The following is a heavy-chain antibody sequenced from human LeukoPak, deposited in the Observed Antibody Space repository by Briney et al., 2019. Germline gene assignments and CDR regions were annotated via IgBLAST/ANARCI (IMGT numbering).Heavy chain of an antibody. J-gene: IGHJ4*02. CDR2: ISTSSTNVM. V-gene: IGHV3-48*04. CDR1: GFTFSTYH. Sequence: GGSLRLSCAASGFTFSTYHMNWVRQAPGKGLEWVSFISTSSTNVMYYADSVKGRFTISRDNAKNTLYLQMNSLRAEDTAVYYCARVAVYSSGWYDYWGQGTLVTVSS. CDR3: ARVAVYSSGWYDY. D-gene: IGHD6-19*01.